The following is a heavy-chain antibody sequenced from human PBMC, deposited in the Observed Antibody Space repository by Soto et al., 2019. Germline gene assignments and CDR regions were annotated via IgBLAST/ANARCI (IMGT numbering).Heavy chain of an antibody. J-gene: IGHJ3*02. V-gene: IGHV3-15*07. CDR1: GFTFSTAW. D-gene: IGHD2-8*01. CDR2: IKSKTDGGTT. Sequence: AGGSLRLSCAASGFTFSTAWMNWVRQAPGKGLEWVGRIKSKTDGGTTDYAAPVKGRFTISRDDSKNTLYLQMNSLKTEDTAVYYCTTVGRVWYEAFDIWGQGTMVTVSS. CDR3: TTVGRVWYEAFDI.